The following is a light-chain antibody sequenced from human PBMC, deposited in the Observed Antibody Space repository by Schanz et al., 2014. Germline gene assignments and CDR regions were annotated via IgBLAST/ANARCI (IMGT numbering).Light chain of an antibody. Sequence: QSALAQPASVSGSPGQSITISCTGTSSDVGNYRLVSWYQQHPGKAPKLIISEDTERPSGVSNRFSASKSGNTASLTISRLQAEDEADYYCCSYAGSSTLVFGGGTKLTVL. V-gene: IGLV2-23*01. CDR1: SSDVGNYRL. J-gene: IGLJ2*01. CDR3: CSYAGSSTLV. CDR2: EDT.